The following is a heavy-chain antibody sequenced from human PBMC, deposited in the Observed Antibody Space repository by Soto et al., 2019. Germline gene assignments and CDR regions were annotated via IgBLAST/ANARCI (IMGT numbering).Heavy chain of an antibody. CDR1: RGSISSYY. D-gene: IGHD6-19*01. CDR3: AAGAVAGQFDY. J-gene: IGHJ4*02. Sequence: QVQLQESGPGLVKPSETLSLTCTVSRGSISSYYWSWIRQPPGKGLEWIGYIYYSGSTNYNPSLKSRVTISVDTSKNQFSLKLSSVTAADTAVYYCAAGAVAGQFDYWGQGTLVTVSS. V-gene: IGHV4-59*01. CDR2: IYYSGST.